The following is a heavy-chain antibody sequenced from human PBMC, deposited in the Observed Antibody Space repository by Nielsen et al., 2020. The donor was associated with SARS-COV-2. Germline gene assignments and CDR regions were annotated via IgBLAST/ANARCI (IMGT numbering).Heavy chain of an antibody. Sequence: VRQMPGKGLEWVGRIKSKTDGGATDYAAPVKGRFTISRDDSKNTLYLQMNSLKTEDTAVYYCTTDTSLITMIVVVITTWGQGTLVTVSS. J-gene: IGHJ5*02. V-gene: IGHV3-15*01. D-gene: IGHD3-22*01. CDR2: IKSKTDGGAT. CDR3: TTDTSLITMIVVVITT.